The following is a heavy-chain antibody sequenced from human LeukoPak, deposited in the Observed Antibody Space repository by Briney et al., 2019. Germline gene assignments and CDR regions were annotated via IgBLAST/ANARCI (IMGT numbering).Heavy chain of an antibody. CDR2: IYYSGST. D-gene: IGHD3-16*01. V-gene: IGHV4-59*01. CDR3: ARSSAYYDYVWGSYRPRYYFDY. Sequence: SETLSLTCTVSGGSISSYYWSWIRQPPGKGLEWIGYIYYSGSTNYNPSLKSRVTISVDTSKNLFSLKLSSVTAADTAVYYCARSSAYYDYVWGSYRPRYYFDYWGQGTLVTVSS. CDR1: GGSISSYY. J-gene: IGHJ4*02.